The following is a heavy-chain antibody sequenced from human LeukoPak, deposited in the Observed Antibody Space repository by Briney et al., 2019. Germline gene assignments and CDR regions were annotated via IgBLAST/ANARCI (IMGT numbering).Heavy chain of an antibody. CDR2: INPNSGGT. Sequence: ASVKVFCKASGYTFTGYYMHWVRQAPGQGLEWMGWINPNSGGTNYAQKFQGRVTMTRDTSISTAYMELSRRRSDDTAVYYCARASYYYDSSGYQGYWGQGTLVTVSS. CDR1: GYTFTGYY. CDR3: ARASYYYDSSGYQGY. V-gene: IGHV1-2*02. J-gene: IGHJ4*02. D-gene: IGHD3-22*01.